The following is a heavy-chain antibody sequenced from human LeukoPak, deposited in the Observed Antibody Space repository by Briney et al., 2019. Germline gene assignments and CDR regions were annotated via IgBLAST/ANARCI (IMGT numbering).Heavy chain of an antibody. CDR3: ARDRSGYDYYYYYYMDV. CDR1: GFTFGSYA. V-gene: IGHV3-23*01. CDR2: ITGSGGST. J-gene: IGHJ6*03. Sequence: GGSLRLSCAASGFTFGSYAMSWVRQAPGKGLEWVSGITGSGGSTYYADSVKGRFTISRDNAKNSLYLQMNSLRAEDTAVYYCARDRSGYDYYYYYYMDVWGKGTTVTVSS. D-gene: IGHD5-12*01.